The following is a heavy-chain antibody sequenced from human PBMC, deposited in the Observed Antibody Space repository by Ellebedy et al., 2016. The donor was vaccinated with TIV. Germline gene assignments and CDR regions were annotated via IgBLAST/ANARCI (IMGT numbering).Heavy chain of an antibody. D-gene: IGHD1-1*01. CDR3: ARAVPRWLQRNDGLDFDY. V-gene: IGHV1-18*01. CDR2: ISAYNGNT. J-gene: IGHJ4*02. Sequence: GESLKISCKASGYTFTSYGISWVRQAPGQGLEWMGWISAYNGNTNYAQKLQGRVTMTTDTSTSTAYMELRSLRSDDTAVYYCARAVPRWLQRNDGLDFDYWGQGTLVTVSS. CDR1: GYTFTSYG.